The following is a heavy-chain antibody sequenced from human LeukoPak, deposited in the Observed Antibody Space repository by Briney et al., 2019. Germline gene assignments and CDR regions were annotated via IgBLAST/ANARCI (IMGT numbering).Heavy chain of an antibody. V-gene: IGHV4-31*03. J-gene: IGHJ6*02. CDR1: GGSISSGGYY. CDR3: ARDMYSGYYYYGMDV. D-gene: IGHD3-22*01. CDR2: TYYSGST. Sequence: SQTLSLTCTVSGGSISSGGYYWSWIRQHPGKGLEWIGYTYYSGSTYYNPSLKSRVTISVDTSKNQFSLKLSSVTAADTAVNYCARDMYSGYYYYGMDVWGQGTTVTVSS.